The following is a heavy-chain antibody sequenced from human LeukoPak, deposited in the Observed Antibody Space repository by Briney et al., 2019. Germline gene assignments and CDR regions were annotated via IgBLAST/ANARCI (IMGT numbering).Heavy chain of an antibody. Sequence: GGSLRLSCAASGFIFSNYALMWLRQSPGKGLEGVSAIRGSGGGTFYADSVRGGFTISRDNSKNTLYLQMNGLRAEDTAVYYCARDPNGDYIGAFDMWGRGTLVTVSS. CDR1: GFIFSNYA. J-gene: IGHJ3*02. CDR2: IRGSGGGT. CDR3: ARDPNGDYIGAFDM. V-gene: IGHV3-23*01. D-gene: IGHD4-17*01.